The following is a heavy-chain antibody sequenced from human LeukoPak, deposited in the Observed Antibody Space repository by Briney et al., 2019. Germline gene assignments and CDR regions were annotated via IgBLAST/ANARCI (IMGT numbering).Heavy chain of an antibody. CDR3: AKDNRRGSSWPRVYYYYMDV. CDR1: GFTSDDYA. J-gene: IGHJ6*03. CDR2: ISWNSGSI. Sequence: GRSLRLSCAASGFTSDDYAMHWVRQAPGKGLEWVSGISWNSGSIGYADSVKGRFTISRDNAKNSLYLQMNSLRAEDTALYYCAKDNRRGSSWPRVYYYYMDVWGKGTTVTVSS. D-gene: IGHD6-13*01. V-gene: IGHV3-9*02.